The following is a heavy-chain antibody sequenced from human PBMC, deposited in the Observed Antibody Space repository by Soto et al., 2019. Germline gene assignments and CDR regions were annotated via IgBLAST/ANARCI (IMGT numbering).Heavy chain of an antibody. Sequence: SVNVYCKASGGTFSSYAISWVRQAPGQGLEWMGGIIPIFGTANYAQKFQGRVTITADKSTSTAYMELSSLRSEDTAVYYCARGNWNYTHGVYYYGMDVWGQGITVTVSS. CDR1: GGTFSSYA. D-gene: IGHD1-7*01. J-gene: IGHJ6*02. CDR3: ARGNWNYTHGVYYYGMDV. CDR2: IIPIFGTA. V-gene: IGHV1-69*06.